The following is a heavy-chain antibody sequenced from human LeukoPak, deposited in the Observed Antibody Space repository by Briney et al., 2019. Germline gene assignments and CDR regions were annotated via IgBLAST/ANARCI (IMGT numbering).Heavy chain of an antibody. CDR2: IYTSGST. V-gene: IGHV4-61*02. J-gene: IGHJ3*02. CDR3: ARDRKLGHAFDI. CDR1: GGSISSGSYY. D-gene: IGHD7-27*01. Sequence: SETLSLTCTVSGGSISSGSYYWSWIRQPAGKGLEWIGRIYTSGSTNYNPSLKSRVTISVDTSKNQFSLKLSSVTAADTAVYYCARDRKLGHAFDIWGQGTMVTVSS.